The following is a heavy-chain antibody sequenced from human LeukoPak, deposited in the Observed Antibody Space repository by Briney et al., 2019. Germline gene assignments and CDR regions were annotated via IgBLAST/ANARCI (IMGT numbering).Heavy chain of an antibody. CDR2: IYHSGST. CDR3: XRILEMXXXXXXPXEH. CDR1: GGSISSGGYY. J-gene: IGHJ4*01. Sequence: PLETLSLTCTVSGGSISSGGYYWSWLRQHPGKGLXXIXXIYHSGSTYYNPSLNGRVTVSVDTSKNQFSLKLRSVTAADTAVCXXXRILEMXXXXXXPXEHRGPGTPVT. V-gene: IGHV4-31*03. D-gene: IGHD5-24*01.